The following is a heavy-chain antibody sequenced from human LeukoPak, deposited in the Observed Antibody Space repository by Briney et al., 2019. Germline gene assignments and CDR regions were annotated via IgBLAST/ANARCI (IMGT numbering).Heavy chain of an antibody. CDR1: GGAIRSTVFY. CDR2: IQDSGTT. J-gene: IGHJ5*02. D-gene: IGHD3-3*01. CDR3: ASPLMTIYGNWVDP. V-gene: IGHV4-39*01. Sequence: PSETLSLTCTVSGGAIRSTVFYWAWIRHAPGKGLEWIGSIQDSGTTHYNPSLKNRVTMSIDASKKTYSLKLTSVTAADTAHYYCASPLMTIYGNWVDPWGQGILVVVSS.